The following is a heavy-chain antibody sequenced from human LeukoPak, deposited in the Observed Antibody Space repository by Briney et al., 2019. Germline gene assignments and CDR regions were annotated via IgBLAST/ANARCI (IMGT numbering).Heavy chain of an antibody. CDR2: IRPKTGDT. CDR3: ATLNFRDGMDV. Sequence: GASVKVSCKASGYTFTDYCHHWVRHVPGQGPEWMGWIRPKTGDTKYAEKFQGRVTMTRDTSISTAYMELSRLRSDDTALYYCATLNFRDGMDVWGQGTTVTVSS. CDR1: GYTFTDYC. J-gene: IGHJ6*02. V-gene: IGHV1-2*02.